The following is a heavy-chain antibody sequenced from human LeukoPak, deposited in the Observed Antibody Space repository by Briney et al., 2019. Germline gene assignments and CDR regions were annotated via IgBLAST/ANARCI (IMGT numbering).Heavy chain of an antibody. D-gene: IGHD2-15*01. CDR2: IRYDGSNK. Sequence: GGSLRLSCAASGFTFSSYSMNWVRQAPGKGLEWVAFIRYDGSNKYYADSVKGRFTISRDNSKNTLYLQMNSLRAEDTAVYYCAKMTEPEVLSRIVVVVAAPDYWGQGTLVTVSS. CDR3: AKMTEPEVLSRIVVVVAAPDY. CDR1: GFTFSSYS. V-gene: IGHV3-30*02. J-gene: IGHJ4*02.